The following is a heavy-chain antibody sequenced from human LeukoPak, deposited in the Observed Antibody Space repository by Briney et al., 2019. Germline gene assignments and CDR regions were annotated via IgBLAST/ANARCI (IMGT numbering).Heavy chain of an antibody. J-gene: IGHJ4*02. Sequence: GGSLRLSCAASGFTFSSYGMHWVRQAPGKGLEWVAFIRYDGSNKYYADSVKGRFTISRDNSKNTLYLQMNSLRAEDTAVYYCAKIGAGVGATRPFDYWGQGTLVTVSS. CDR1: GFTFSSYG. V-gene: IGHV3-30*02. D-gene: IGHD1-26*01. CDR2: IRYDGSNK. CDR3: AKIGAGVGATRPFDY.